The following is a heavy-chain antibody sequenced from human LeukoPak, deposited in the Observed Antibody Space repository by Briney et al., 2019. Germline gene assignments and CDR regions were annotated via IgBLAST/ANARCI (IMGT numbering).Heavy chain of an antibody. Sequence: ASVKVSCKASGYTFTTYGISWVRQAPGQGLEWMGWISAYNGNTKYAQKVQGRVTMTTDTSTSTAYMELRSLRSDDTAVYYCARKRSYCSGGSCYCYMDVWGKGTTVTVSS. V-gene: IGHV1-18*01. D-gene: IGHD2-15*01. J-gene: IGHJ6*03. CDR3: ARKRSYCSGGSCYCYMDV. CDR1: GYTFTTYG. CDR2: ISAYNGNT.